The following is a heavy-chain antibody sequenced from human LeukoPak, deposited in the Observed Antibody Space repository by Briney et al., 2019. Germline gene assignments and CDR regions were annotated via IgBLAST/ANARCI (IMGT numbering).Heavy chain of an antibody. Sequence: GGSLRLSCAASGFTFSTYTIHWVRQAPGKGLDWLALISYDGVNKYYADSVKGRFTISRDNTRNTLYLQMNSLRAEDTAVYYCARDLFSRDGYNAVDYWGQGTLVTVSS. CDR1: GFTFSTYT. CDR2: ISYDGVNK. V-gene: IGHV3-30*04. CDR3: ARDLFSRDGYNAVDY. D-gene: IGHD5-24*01. J-gene: IGHJ4*02.